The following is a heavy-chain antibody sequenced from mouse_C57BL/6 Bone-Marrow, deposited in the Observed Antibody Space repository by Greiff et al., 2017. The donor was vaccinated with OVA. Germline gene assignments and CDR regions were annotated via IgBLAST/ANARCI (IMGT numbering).Heavy chain of an antibody. V-gene: IGHV1-64*01. Sequence: VQLQQPGAELVKPGASVKLSCKASGYTFTSYWMHWVKQRPGQGLEWIGMIHPNSGSTNYNEKFKSKATLTVDKSSSTAYMQLSSLTSEDSAVYYCARGTVVARDYAMDYWGQGTSVTVSS. CDR2: IHPNSGST. CDR1: GYTFTSYW. D-gene: IGHD1-1*01. CDR3: ARGTVVARDYAMDY. J-gene: IGHJ4*01.